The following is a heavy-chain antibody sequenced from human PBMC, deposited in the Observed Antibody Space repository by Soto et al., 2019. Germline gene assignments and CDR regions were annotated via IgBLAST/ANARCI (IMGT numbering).Heavy chain of an antibody. J-gene: IGHJ4*02. CDR3: ARGGEPIDY. CDR1: GYTFTSYG. V-gene: IGHV1-3*01. Sequence: ASVKVSCKASGYTFTSYGISWVRQAPGQRLEWMGWINAGNGNTKYSQKFQGRVTITRDTSASTAYMELSGLRSEDTAVYYCARGGEPIDYWGQGTLVTVSS. CDR2: INAGNGNT. D-gene: IGHD2-21*01.